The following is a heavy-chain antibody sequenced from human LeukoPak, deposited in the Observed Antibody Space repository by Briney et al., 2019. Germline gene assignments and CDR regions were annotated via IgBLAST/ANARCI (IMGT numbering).Heavy chain of an antibody. CDR2: IIPIFGTA. D-gene: IGHD3-10*01. J-gene: IGHJ4*02. V-gene: IGHV1-69*05. CDR1: GGTFSIYA. Sequence: SVKFSCQASGGTFSIYAISWVRQAPGQGLEWMGGIIPIFGTADYAQKFQGRVTMTRDTSISTAYMELRSLRSDDTAVYYCARDQPYGSGSYYLFSFDYWGQGTLGTVSS. CDR3: ARDQPYGSGSYYLFSFDY.